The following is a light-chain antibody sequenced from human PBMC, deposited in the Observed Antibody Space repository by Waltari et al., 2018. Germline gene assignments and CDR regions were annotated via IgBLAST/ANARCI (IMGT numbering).Light chain of an antibody. CDR2: DAS. J-gene: IGKJ2*01. V-gene: IGKV1-33*01. Sequence: DIELTQSPSSLSAAVGDRVTSTGQRTKDITTYLSWFQQKPGKAPQPLIYDASSLQAGVPSRFSCTGSGTAFSFTITSLQPEDSATYYCQHYHSLPYTFGRGTKLQIK. CDR3: QHYHSLPYT. CDR1: KDITTY.